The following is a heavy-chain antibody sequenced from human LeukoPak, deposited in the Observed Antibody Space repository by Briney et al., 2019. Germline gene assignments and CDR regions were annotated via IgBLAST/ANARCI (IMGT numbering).Heavy chain of an antibody. CDR2: IYHSGST. CDR1: GGSISSSNW. J-gene: IGHJ4*02. D-gene: IGHD4-17*01. CDR3: ARSINYGDYVQSFDY. V-gene: IGHV4-4*02. Sequence: SETLSLTCAVSGGSISSSNWWSWVRQPPGKGLEWIGEIYHSGSTNYNPSLKSRVTISVDKSKNQFSLKLSSVTAADTAVYYCARSINYGDYVQSFDYWGQGTLVTVSS.